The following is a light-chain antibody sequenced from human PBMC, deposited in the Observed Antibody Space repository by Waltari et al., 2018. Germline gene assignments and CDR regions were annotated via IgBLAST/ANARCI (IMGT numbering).Light chain of an antibody. Sequence: QSALTQPASVSGSPGQSITISCTGTSGDIGNYKFVSWYKQEPGRAPKLIVYDVSQRPSGFSNRFSGSKSGNTASLTISGLQAEDEADYYCSSYTTTSSWVFGGGTKLTVL. J-gene: IGLJ3*02. CDR3: SSYTTTSSWV. CDR2: DVS. V-gene: IGLV2-14*01. CDR1: SGDIGNYKF.